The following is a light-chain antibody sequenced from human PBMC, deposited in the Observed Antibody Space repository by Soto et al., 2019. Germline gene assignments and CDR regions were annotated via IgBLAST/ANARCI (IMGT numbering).Light chain of an antibody. CDR1: SSNIGANYD. Sequence: QSVLTQPPSVSGAPGQGVTISCTGGSSNIGANYDVHWYQQLPGTAPKVLIYGNSNRPSGVPDRFSGSKSGTSASLAITGLQSEDEGDYYCAAWDDSLEGPVFGGGTKLTVL. CDR2: GNS. V-gene: IGLV1-40*01. J-gene: IGLJ3*02. CDR3: AAWDDSLEGPV.